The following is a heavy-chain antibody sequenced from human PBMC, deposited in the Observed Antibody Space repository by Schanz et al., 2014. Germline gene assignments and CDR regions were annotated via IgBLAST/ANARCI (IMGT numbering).Heavy chain of an antibody. D-gene: IGHD4-4*01. CDR2: IYYTGTT. Sequence: QLQLQESGPGLVKPSETLSLTCTVSGASISGSSDYWGWIRQSPGKGLEWIGNIYYTGTTYYNPSRKSRVPISVDTSKNQVPLNLPSVTAADTAVFYCARRDNYLSAFDIWGQGTMVTVSS. CDR1: GASISGSSDY. V-gene: IGHV4-39*01. J-gene: IGHJ3*02. CDR3: ARRDNYLSAFDI.